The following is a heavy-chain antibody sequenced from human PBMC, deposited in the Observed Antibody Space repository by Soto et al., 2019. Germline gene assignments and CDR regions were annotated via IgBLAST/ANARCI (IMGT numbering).Heavy chain of an antibody. CDR1: GFNFRGFT. D-gene: IGHD6-25*01. CDR2: ISYAGDYK. V-gene: IGHV3-30-3*01. J-gene: IGHJ4*02. Sequence: DLEESGGGVVQPGGSLRLSCAASGFNFRGFTMHWVRQAPDKGLEWLSVISYAGDYKNYADSVRGRISISRDNSKNTLFLQMNSLRPDDTAVYFCAREPWGYSGSAKHFDYWGQGSLVIVSS. CDR3: AREPWGYSGSAKHFDY.